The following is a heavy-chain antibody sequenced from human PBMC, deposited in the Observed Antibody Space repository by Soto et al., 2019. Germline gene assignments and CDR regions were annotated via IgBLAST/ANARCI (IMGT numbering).Heavy chain of an antibody. Sequence: PSETLSLTCTVSGGSISSYYWSWIRQPPGKGLEWIGYIYYSGSTNYNPSLKSRVTISVDTSKNQFSLKLSSVTAADTAVYYCARYYYDSSGYESFDYWGQGTLVTVS. CDR2: IYYSGST. J-gene: IGHJ4*02. V-gene: IGHV4-59*01. CDR3: ARYYYDSSGYESFDY. D-gene: IGHD3-22*01. CDR1: GGSISSYY.